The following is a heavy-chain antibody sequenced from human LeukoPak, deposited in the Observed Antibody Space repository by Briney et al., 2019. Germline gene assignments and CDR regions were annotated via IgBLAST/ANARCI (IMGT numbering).Heavy chain of an antibody. J-gene: IGHJ4*02. Sequence: PGGSLRLSCAASGFTFSSYSMNWVRQAPGKGLEWVSSISSSSSYIYYADSVKGRFTISRDNAKNSLYLQMNSLRAEDTAVYYCARGVCSITSCYYVYWGQGTLVTVSS. CDR1: GFTFSSYS. CDR3: ARGVCSITSCYYVY. CDR2: ISSSSSYI. V-gene: IGHV3-21*01. D-gene: IGHD2-2*01.